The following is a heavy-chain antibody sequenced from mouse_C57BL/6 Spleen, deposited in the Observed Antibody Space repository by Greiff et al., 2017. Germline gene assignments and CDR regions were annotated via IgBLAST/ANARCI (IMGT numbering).Heavy chain of an antibody. V-gene: IGHV1-69*01. D-gene: IGHD2-5*01. CDR1: GYTFTSYW. Sequence: VQLQQPGAELVMPGASVKLSCKASGYTFTSYWMHWVKQRPGQGLEWIGEIDPSDSYTNYNQKFKGKSTLTVDKSSSTAYMQLSSLTSEDSADYCCTRGDSKPFAYWGQGTLVTVSA. CDR3: TRGDSKPFAY. CDR2: IDPSDSYT. J-gene: IGHJ3*01.